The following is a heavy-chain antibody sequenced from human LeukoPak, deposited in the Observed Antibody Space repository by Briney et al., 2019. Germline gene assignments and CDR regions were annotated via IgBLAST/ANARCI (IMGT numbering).Heavy chain of an antibody. V-gene: IGHV4-4*07. D-gene: IGHD3-22*01. CDR2: TYTSGST. Sequence: KTSETLSLTCTVSGGSISSYDWSRIRQPAGKGLEWIGRTYTSGSTNYNPSLKSRVTTSVDMSKNQFSLKLSSMIAADTAVYYCARDTYYYDSSGYAGFDYWGQGTLVTVSS. CDR1: GGSISSYD. CDR3: ARDTYYYDSSGYAGFDY. J-gene: IGHJ4*02.